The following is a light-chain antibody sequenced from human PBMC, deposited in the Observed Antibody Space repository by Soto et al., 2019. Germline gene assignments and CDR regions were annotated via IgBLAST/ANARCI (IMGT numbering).Light chain of an antibody. CDR1: QSISSW. V-gene: IGKV1-5*01. CDR2: DAS. J-gene: IGKJ4*01. Sequence: DIQMTQSPSALSASVGDRATITCRASQSISSWLAWYQQKPGKAPKLLMYDASTLQSGVPSRFSGSGSGTEFTLTIISRQPDDFATYDCQQYNSYLVTFGGGTKVAIK. CDR3: QQYNSYLVT.